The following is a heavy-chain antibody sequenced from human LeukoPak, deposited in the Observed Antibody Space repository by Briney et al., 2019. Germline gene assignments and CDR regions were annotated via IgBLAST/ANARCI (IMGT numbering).Heavy chain of an antibody. D-gene: IGHD4-17*01. Sequence: PGGSLRLSCAASGFTFSRYWMHWVRQAPGKGLVWVSRINSDGSSTTYADSVKGRFTFSRDNAKNTLYLQMSSLRAEDTAVYYCARDDHGYNPIDYWGQGTLVTVSS. CDR2: INSDGSST. CDR1: GFTFSRYW. J-gene: IGHJ4*02. CDR3: ARDDHGYNPIDY. V-gene: IGHV3-74*01.